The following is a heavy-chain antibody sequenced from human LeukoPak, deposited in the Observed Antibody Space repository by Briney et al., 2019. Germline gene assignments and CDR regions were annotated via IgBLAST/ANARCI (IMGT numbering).Heavy chain of an antibody. CDR3: ARHRTASDY. CDR2: ITTGSTYI. CDR1: AFTFSDYT. Sequence: PGGSLRLSCSASAFTFSDYTMIWVRQAPGKGLEWVSCITTGSTYIYYADSVKGRFTISRDNAKNSLYLQMTSLRAEDTAVYYCARHRTASDYWGQGTLVIVSS. D-gene: IGHD3-16*02. J-gene: IGHJ4*02. V-gene: IGHV3-21*01.